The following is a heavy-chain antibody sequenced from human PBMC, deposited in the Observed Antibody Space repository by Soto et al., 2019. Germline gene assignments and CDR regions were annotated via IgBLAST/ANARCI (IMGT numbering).Heavy chain of an antibody. V-gene: IGHV1-3*01. D-gene: IGHD3-10*01. CDR1: GYTFTSYA. J-gene: IGHJ4*02. CDR2: INAGNGNT. CDR3: ARIKLLWFGELPEAPFDS. Sequence: GASVKVSCKASGYTFTSYAMHWVRQAPGQRLEWMGWINAGNGNTKYSQKFQGRVTITRDTSASTAYMELSSLRSEDTAVYYCARIKLLWFGELPEAPFDSWGQGTLVTVSS.